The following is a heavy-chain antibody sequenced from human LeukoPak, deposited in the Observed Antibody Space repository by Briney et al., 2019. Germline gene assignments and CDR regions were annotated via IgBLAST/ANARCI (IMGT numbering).Heavy chain of an antibody. D-gene: IGHD3-10*01. CDR1: GGSISSSSYY. Sequence: PSETLSLTCTVSGGSISSSSYYWGWIRQPPGKGLEWIGSIYYSGSTYYNPSLKSRVTISVDTSKNQFSLKLSSVTAADTAVYYCARGSARSYYGSGSLIDYWGQGTLVTVSS. CDR3: ARGSARSYYGSGSLIDY. V-gene: IGHV4-39*07. CDR2: IYYSGST. J-gene: IGHJ4*02.